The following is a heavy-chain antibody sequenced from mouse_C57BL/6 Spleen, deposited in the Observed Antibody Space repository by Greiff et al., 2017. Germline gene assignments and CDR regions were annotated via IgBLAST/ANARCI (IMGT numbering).Heavy chain of an antibody. D-gene: IGHD2-3*01. CDR3: ARVYDGYPFDY. CDR1: GFTFSDYY. CDR2: INYDGSSH. J-gene: IGHJ2*01. V-gene: IGHV5-16*01. Sequence: EVMLVESEGGLVQPGSSMKLSCTASGFTFSDYYMAWVRQVPEKGLEWVANINYDGSSHYYLDSLKSRFIISSDNAKNILYLQMSSLKSEDTATDYCARVYDGYPFDYWGQGTTLTVSS.